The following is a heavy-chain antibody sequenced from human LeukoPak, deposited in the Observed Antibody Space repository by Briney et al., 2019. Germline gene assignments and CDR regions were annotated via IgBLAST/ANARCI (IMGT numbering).Heavy chain of an antibody. D-gene: IGHD3-10*01. CDR3: ARANYYGSGSYGPSFDP. J-gene: IGHJ5*02. CDR1: GYSISSGYY. V-gene: IGHV4-38-2*02. Sequence: SETLSLTCTVSGYSISSGYYWGWIRQPPGKGLEWIGSIYHSGSTYYNPSLKSRVTISVDTSKNQFSLKLSSVTAADTAVYYCARANYYGSGSYGPSFDPWGQGTLVTVSS. CDR2: IYHSGST.